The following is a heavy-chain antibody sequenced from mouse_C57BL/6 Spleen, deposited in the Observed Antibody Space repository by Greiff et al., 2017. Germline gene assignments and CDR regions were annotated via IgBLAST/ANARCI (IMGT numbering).Heavy chain of an antibody. CDR3: ARPFYYDYDVCFDY. Sequence: EVMLVESGGDLVKPGGSLKLSCAASGFTFSSYGMSWVRQTPDKRLEWVATISSGGSYTYYPDSVKGRFTISRDNAKNTLYLQMSSLKSEDTAMYYCARPFYYDYDVCFDYWGQGTTLTVSS. CDR1: GFTFSSYG. D-gene: IGHD2-4*01. V-gene: IGHV5-6*01. CDR2: ISSGGSYT. J-gene: IGHJ2*01.